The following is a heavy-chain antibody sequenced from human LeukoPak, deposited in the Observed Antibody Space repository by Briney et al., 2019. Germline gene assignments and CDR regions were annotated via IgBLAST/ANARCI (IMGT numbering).Heavy chain of an antibody. V-gene: IGHV3-11*01. CDR2: ISSSGSTI. J-gene: IGHJ4*02. D-gene: IGHD5-18*01. CDR3: AKDYSRGYSYGYVRPIDY. Sequence: GGSLRLSCAASGFTFSDYYMSWIRQAPGKGLEWVSYISSSGSTIYYADSVRGRFTISRDNAKNSVYLQMNSLRAEDTALYYCAKDYSRGYSYGYVRPIDYWGQGTLVTVSS. CDR1: GFTFSDYY.